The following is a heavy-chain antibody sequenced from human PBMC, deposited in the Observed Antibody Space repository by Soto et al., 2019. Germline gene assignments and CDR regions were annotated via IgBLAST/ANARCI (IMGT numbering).Heavy chain of an antibody. Sequence: QLQLQESGPGLVKPSETLSLTCTVSGGSISSSSYYWGWIRQPPGKGLEWIGSIYYSGSTYYNPSLKSRVTISPDTSKNQFSLNLSSVTAADTAVYYCARLDYDSSLGYWGQGTLVTVSS. CDR3: ARLDYDSSLGY. CDR2: IYYSGST. D-gene: IGHD3-22*01. CDR1: GGSISSSSYY. J-gene: IGHJ4*02. V-gene: IGHV4-39*01.